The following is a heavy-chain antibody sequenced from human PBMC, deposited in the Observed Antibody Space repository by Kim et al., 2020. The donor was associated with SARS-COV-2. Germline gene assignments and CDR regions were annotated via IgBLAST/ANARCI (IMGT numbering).Heavy chain of an antibody. CDR2: ISYDGSNK. Sequence: GGSLRLSCAASGFTFSSYGMHWVRQAPGKGLEWVAVISYDGSNKYYADSVKGRFTISRDNSKNTLYLQMNSLRAEDTAVYYCAKKVGGSYWAAFDIWGQG. J-gene: IGHJ3*02. CDR1: GFTFSSYG. CDR3: AKKVGGSYWAAFDI. D-gene: IGHD1-26*01. V-gene: IGHV3-30*18.